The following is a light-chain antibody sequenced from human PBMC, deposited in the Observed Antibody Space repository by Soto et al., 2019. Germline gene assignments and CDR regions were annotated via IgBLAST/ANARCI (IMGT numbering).Light chain of an antibody. CDR2: GNN. J-gene: IGLJ1*01. Sequence: QSVLTQPPSLSGAPGQRVTISCTVSSSNIGAGFDVHWYQQLPGTAPKLLIYGNNNRPSGVPDRFSGSKSGTSASLAITGLQAEDEGDYYCQSFDSGLTASYVFGTGTKLTVL. V-gene: IGLV1-40*01. CDR3: QSFDSGLTASYV. CDR1: SSNIGAGFD.